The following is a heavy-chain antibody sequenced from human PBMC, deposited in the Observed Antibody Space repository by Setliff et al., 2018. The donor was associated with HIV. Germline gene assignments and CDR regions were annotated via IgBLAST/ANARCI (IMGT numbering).Heavy chain of an antibody. Sequence: SVKVSCKASGGTFSNYAFSWVRQAPGQGLEWMGGLIPIVDITKSAQKFRDRVTFTADESTKTAQMELSGLTFEDTAVYYCAKGPNFEDAFDIWGQGTVVT. D-gene: IGHD2-8*01. CDR2: LIPIVDIT. V-gene: IGHV1-69*10. J-gene: IGHJ3*02. CDR3: AKGPNFEDAFDI. CDR1: GGTFSNYA.